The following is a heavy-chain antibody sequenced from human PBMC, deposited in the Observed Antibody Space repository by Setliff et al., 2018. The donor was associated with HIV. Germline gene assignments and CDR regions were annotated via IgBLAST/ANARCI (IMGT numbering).Heavy chain of an antibody. V-gene: IGHV4-38-2*01. CDR3: ARLGSGWHWVTRIDY. D-gene: IGHD6-19*01. CDR1: GYSISSGYY. Sequence: SETLSLTCDVSGYSISSGYYWGWLRQPPGKGLEWIGSVYHSGSTYYNLSLTSRVTISIDTSKNLFFLTVRSVTAADTGIYYCARLGSGWHWVTRIDYWGRGTLVTVSS. J-gene: IGHJ4*02. CDR2: VYHSGST.